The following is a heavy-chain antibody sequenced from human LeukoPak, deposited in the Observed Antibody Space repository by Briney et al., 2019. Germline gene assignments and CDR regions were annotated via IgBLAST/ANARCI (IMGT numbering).Heavy chain of an antibody. CDR3: ASQHGSAMVRVYWYFDL. CDR2: IKQDGSEK. CDR1: GFTFSSYW. J-gene: IGHJ2*01. Sequence: PGGSLRLSCAASGFTFSSYWMSWVRQAPGKGLEWVANIKQDGSEKYYVDSVKGRFTISRDNAKNSLYLQMNSLRAEDTAVYYCASQHGSAMVRVYWYFDLWGRGTLVTVSS. V-gene: IGHV3-7*01. D-gene: IGHD5-18*01.